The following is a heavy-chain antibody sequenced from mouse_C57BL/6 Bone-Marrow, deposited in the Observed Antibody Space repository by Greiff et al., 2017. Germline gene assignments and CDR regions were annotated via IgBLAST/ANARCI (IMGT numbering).Heavy chain of an antibody. CDR3: ARFITPFAN. CDR2: ISDGGSYT. CDR1: GFTFSSYA. D-gene: IGHD1-1*01. J-gene: IGHJ3*01. V-gene: IGHV5-4*03. Sequence: VKVEASGGGLVKPGGSLKLSCAASGFTFSSYAMSWVRQTPEKRLEWVATISDGGSYTYYPDNVQGRFTTTRDNAKNNLYLQMSHLKAEDIYMYYGARFITPFANWGQGALDTVSA.